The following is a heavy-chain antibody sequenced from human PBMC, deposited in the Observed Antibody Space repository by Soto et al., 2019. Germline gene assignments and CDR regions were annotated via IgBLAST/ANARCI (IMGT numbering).Heavy chain of an antibody. J-gene: IGHJ6*02. CDR1: GFTFSSYG. V-gene: IGHV3-33*01. CDR3: ATGWSYYDILTGYYDDYYYYGMDV. Sequence: GSLRLSCAASGFTFSSYGMHWVRQAPGKGLEWVAVIWYDGSNKYYADSVKGRFTISRDNSKNTLYLQMNSLRAEDTAVYYCATGWSYYDILTGYYDDYYYYGMDVWGQGTTVTVSS. CDR2: IWYDGSNK. D-gene: IGHD3-9*01.